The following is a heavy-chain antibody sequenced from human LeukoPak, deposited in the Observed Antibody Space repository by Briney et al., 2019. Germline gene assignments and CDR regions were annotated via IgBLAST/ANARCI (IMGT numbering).Heavy chain of an antibody. Sequence: GGSLRLSCAASGFTFSSYNMNWVRQAPGKGLEWVSSITSSSSYIYYADSVKGRFTISRDNAKNSLYLQMNSLRAEDTAVYYCARAPGFFSALDYWGQGTLVTVSS. J-gene: IGHJ4*02. CDR2: ITSSSSYI. CDR3: ARAPGFFSALDY. V-gene: IGHV3-21*06. CDR1: GFTFSSYN.